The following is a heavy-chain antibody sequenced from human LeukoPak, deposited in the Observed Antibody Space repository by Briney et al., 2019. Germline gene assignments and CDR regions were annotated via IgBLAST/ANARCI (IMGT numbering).Heavy chain of an antibody. CDR2: IKQDGSEK. D-gene: IGHD1-7*01. J-gene: IGHJ5*02. Sequence: PGGSLRLSCAASGFTFNNYEMNWVRQAPGKGLEWVANIKQDGSEKYYVDSVKGRFTISRDNAKNSLYLQMNSLRAEDTAVYYCARELELDWFDPWGQGTLVTVSS. CDR3: ARELELDWFDP. V-gene: IGHV3-7*01. CDR1: GFTFNNYE.